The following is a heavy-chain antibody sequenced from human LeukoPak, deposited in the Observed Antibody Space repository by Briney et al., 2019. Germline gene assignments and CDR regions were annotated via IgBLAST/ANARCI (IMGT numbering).Heavy chain of an antibody. V-gene: IGHV1-2*02. CDR2: INPNSGGT. Sequence: ASVKVSCKASGYTFTGYYMHWVRQAPGQGLEWMGWINPNSGGTNYAQKFQGRVTMTRDTSISTAYMELSRLRSDDTAVYYCARVPKKYYDFWSGYYANYYYYYMDVWGKGTTVTVSS. CDR1: GYTFTGYY. D-gene: IGHD3-3*01. J-gene: IGHJ6*03. CDR3: ARVPKKYYDFWSGYYANYYYYYMDV.